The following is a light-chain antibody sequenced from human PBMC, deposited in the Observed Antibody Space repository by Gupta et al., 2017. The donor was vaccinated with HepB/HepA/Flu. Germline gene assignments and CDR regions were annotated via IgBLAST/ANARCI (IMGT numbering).Light chain of an antibody. V-gene: IGKV2-28*01. Sequence: DIVMTQSPLSLPVTPGEPASISCRSSQSLLHSNGYNYLGWYLQKPGQSPQLLIYLGSNRASAVPDRFSGSGSGTDFTLKISRVVAEDVGVYYCRLALQNRLTFGGGTKVEIK. CDR3: RLALQNRLT. CDR1: QSLLHSNGYNY. J-gene: IGKJ4*01. CDR2: LGS.